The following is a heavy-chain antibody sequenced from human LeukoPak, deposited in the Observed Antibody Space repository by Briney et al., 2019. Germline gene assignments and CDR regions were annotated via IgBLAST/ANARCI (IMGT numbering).Heavy chain of an antibody. CDR2: IIPIFGTA. Sequence: SVKVSCKASGGTFSSYAISWVRQAPGQGLEWMGGIIPIFGTANYAQKFQGRVTITADKSTSTAYMELSSLRSEDTAVYYCASIIAVVPAAIPYYYGMDVWGKGTTVTVSS. J-gene: IGHJ6*04. D-gene: IGHD2-2*01. CDR3: ASIIAVVPAAIPYYYGMDV. V-gene: IGHV1-69*06. CDR1: GGTFSSYA.